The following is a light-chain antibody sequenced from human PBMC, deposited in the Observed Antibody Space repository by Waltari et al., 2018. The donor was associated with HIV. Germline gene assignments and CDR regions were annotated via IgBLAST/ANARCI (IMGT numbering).Light chain of an antibody. CDR2: SAF. J-gene: IGKJ4*01. V-gene: IGKV1-NL1*01. Sequence: DIQMTQSPSSLSASVGDTVTITCRASQDISNSVSWFQQQPGKVPKLLVHSAFILQGGVPSRCRGSGSGTEYTLTISGLQAEDFATYFCQQYYGVPLTFGGGTRVDIK. CDR1: QDISNS. CDR3: QQYYGVPLT.